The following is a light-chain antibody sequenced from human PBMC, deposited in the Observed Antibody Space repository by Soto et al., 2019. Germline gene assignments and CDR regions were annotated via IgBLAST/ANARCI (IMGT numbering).Light chain of an antibody. V-gene: IGKV1-39*01. CDR2: TAS. Sequence: IQMTQSPSSLSASVGDRVTITCRASQTIPRSLNWYQQKPGKAPNLLIYTASILQTGAPSRFSGSGSETDFTLTISSLLPEDSGTCFCQQSHHFPYTFGQGTDLEIK. CDR1: QTIPRS. CDR3: QQSHHFPYT. J-gene: IGKJ2*01.